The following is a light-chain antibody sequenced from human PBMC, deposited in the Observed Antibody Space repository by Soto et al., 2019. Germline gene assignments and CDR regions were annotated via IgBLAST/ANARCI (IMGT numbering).Light chain of an antibody. CDR1: QSVSSY. Sequence: EIVLTQSPATLSLSPGERATLSCRASQSVSSYLAWYQQKPGQAPRLLIYDASNRATGIQARFSGSGSGTDFTLTIRSLEPEDFAVYYCKQRSNWPITVGQGTRLEIK. V-gene: IGKV3-11*01. CDR3: KQRSNWPIT. J-gene: IGKJ5*01. CDR2: DAS.